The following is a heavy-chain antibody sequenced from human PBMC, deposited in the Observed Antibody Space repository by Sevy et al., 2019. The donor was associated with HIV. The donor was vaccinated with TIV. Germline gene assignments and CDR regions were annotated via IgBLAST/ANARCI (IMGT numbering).Heavy chain of an antibody. V-gene: IGHV3-15*01. Sequence: GGSLRLSCAASGFTFSNAWMSWVRQAPGKGLEWVGRIKSKTDGGTTDYAAPVKGRFTISRDDSKNTLYLQMNSLKTEDTAVYYCTTDLTFLRYPPGCCSSTSCYTRFDPWGQGTLVTVSS. J-gene: IGHJ5*02. CDR2: IKSKTDGGTT. D-gene: IGHD2-2*02. CDR1: GFTFSNAW. CDR3: TTDLTFLRYPPGCCSSTSCYTRFDP.